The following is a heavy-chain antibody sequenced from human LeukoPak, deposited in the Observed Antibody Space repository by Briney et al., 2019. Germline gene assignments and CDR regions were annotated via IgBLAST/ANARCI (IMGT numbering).Heavy chain of an antibody. CDR2: INHSGST. D-gene: IGHD3-22*01. J-gene: IGHJ4*02. Sequence: SETLSLTCTVSGGSISSYYWSWIRQPPGKGLEWIGEINHSGSTNYNPSLKSRVTISVDTSKNQFSLKLSSVTAADTAVYYCARGAHYYDSSGYGLDYWGQGTLVTVSS. V-gene: IGHV4-34*01. CDR3: ARGAHYYDSSGYGLDY. CDR1: GGSISSYY.